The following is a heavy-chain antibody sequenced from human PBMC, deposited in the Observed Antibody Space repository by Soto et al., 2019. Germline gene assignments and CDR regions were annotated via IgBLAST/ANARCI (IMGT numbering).Heavy chain of an antibody. J-gene: IGHJ5*02. CDR2: INSNGLSK. V-gene: IGHV3-64D*06. CDR3: VKGLFLGRRVYAS. D-gene: IGHD3-10*01. CDR1: GXTFRTIS. Sequence: GSLRLSCSASGXTFRTISMQWVRQAPGKGLEYVASINSNGLSKYYAGFVKGRFNISRDKYKNTVSLQMTSLRTEDTAVYYCVKGLFLGRRVYASWGQGTLVTV.